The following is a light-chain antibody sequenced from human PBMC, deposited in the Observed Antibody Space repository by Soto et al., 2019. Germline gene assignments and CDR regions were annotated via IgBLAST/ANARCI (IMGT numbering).Light chain of an antibody. V-gene: IGLV2-14*01. CDR3: GSYSNSAYV. Sequence: QCALTQPASVSGSPGQSITISCSGTSSDVGGYDHVSWYQHHPGEAPKLMIYEVSYRPSGVSTRFSGSKSGNTASLTISGLQAEDEADYYCGSYSNSAYVFGTGTKLTVL. CDR2: EVS. J-gene: IGLJ1*01. CDR1: SSDVGGYDH.